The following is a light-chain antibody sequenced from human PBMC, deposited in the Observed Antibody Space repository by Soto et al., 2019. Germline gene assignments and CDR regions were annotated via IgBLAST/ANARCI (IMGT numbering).Light chain of an antibody. V-gene: IGKV1-12*01. Sequence: DIQMTQSPYSVSASVGDRVTITCRARQGIGTCLVWYQHKPGKAPKYLIYGASSLHSAVPPRFSGSVSGTDFTITISRLQPEDFATYECHQAAQFLLTFGGGTRVEIK. CDR2: GAS. CDR1: QGIGTC. CDR3: HQAAQFLLT. J-gene: IGKJ4*02.